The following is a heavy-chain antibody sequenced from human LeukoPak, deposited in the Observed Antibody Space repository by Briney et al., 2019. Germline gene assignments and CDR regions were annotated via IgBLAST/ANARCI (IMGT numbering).Heavy chain of an antibody. CDR2: INPNSGGT. CDR1: GYTFTGYY. V-gene: IGHV1-2*02. J-gene: IGHJ5*02. CDR3: AGANPLYYDFWSAKESWFDP. D-gene: IGHD3-3*01. Sequence: ASVKVSCKASGYTFTGYYMHWVRQAPGQGLEWMGWINPNSGGTNYAQKFQGRVTMTRDTSISTAYMELSRLRSDDTAVYYCAGANPLYYDFWSAKESWFDPWGQGTLVTVSS.